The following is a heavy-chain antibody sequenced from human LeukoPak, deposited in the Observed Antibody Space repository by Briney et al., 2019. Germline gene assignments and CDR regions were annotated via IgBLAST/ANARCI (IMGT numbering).Heavy chain of an antibody. CDR1: GITVSRYW. Sequence: GGSLRLSCAASGITVSRYWMSWVRQAPGGGLEWVANIKQDENEQDYVDSVRGRFTISRDNSKNTLYLQMNSLRVEDTAVYYCTKEGLGSGSSFSGWFDPWGQGTLVTVSS. J-gene: IGHJ5*02. D-gene: IGHD3-10*01. CDR2: IKQDENEQ. V-gene: IGHV3-7*01. CDR3: TKEGLGSGSSFSGWFDP.